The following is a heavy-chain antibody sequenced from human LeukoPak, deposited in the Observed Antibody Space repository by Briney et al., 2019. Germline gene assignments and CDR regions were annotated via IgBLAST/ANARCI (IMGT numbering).Heavy chain of an antibody. V-gene: IGHV3-21*01. Sequence: GGSLRLSCAASGFTFSSYSMNWVRQAPGKGLEWVSSISSSSSNIYYADSVKGRFTISRDNAKNSLYLQMNSLRAEDTAVYYCARDAYYYGSEQSGDFDYWGQGTLVTVSS. J-gene: IGHJ4*02. CDR3: ARDAYYYGSEQSGDFDY. CDR1: GFTFSSYS. D-gene: IGHD3-10*01. CDR2: ISSSSSNI.